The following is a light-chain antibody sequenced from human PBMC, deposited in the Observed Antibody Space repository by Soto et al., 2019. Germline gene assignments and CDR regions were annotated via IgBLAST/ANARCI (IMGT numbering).Light chain of an antibody. V-gene: IGLV1-44*01. CDR1: SSNIGSNA. Sequence: QSVLTQSPSASGIPGQRVTISCSGSSSNIGSNAVSWYQHFPGTAPKVLIYSDDQRPSGVPDRFSGSKSGTSASLAISGLQADDEAYYFCAAWGDSLNTWVFGGGTKLTVL. CDR3: AAWGDSLNTWV. J-gene: IGLJ3*02. CDR2: SDD.